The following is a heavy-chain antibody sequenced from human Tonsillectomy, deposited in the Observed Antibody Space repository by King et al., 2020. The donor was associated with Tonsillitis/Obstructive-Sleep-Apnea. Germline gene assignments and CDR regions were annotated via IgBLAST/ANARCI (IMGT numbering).Heavy chain of an antibody. D-gene: IGHD2-8*01. CDR2: IKSKGGGETT. Sequence: DGQLVESGGGLVRPGGSLRLSCAASGFTFSDAWMNWVRQVPGKGLEWVGRIKSKGGGETTDYAAPLKGRFTISRDDSKNTLFLQMNSLRAEDTAVYYCMWDTLMVYNFHYWGQGTLVTVSS. V-gene: IGHV3-15*07. J-gene: IGHJ4*02. CDR3: MWDTLMVYNFHY. CDR1: GFTFSDAW.